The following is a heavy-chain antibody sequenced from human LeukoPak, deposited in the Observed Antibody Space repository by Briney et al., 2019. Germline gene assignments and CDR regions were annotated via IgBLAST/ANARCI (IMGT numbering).Heavy chain of an antibody. CDR2: IYYSGST. CDR1: GGSISSYY. Sequence: SETLSLTCTVSGGSISSYYWSWIRQPPGKGLEGIGYIYYSGSTNYNPSLKSRVTISVDTSKNQFSLKLSSVTAADTAVYYCARVSYDFWSGYYQGDYYYYYMDVWGKGTTVTVSS. D-gene: IGHD3-3*01. J-gene: IGHJ6*03. V-gene: IGHV4-59*01. CDR3: ARVSYDFWSGYYQGDYYYYYMDV.